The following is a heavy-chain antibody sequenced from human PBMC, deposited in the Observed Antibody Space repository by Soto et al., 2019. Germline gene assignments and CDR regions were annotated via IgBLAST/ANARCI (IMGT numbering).Heavy chain of an antibody. V-gene: IGHV3-48*02. J-gene: IGHJ6*02. D-gene: IGHD6-19*01. CDR2: ISSSSSTI. CDR3: PIVVHLPTSSGCYGRFDCMDV. Sequence: EVQLVESGGGLVQPGGSLRLSCAASVFTCSSYSMNWVRQAPLKGLECVSYISSSSSTIYYADSVKGRFTISRDTAMNSLYLQMNSLRDVETDVYYCPIVVHLPTSSGCYGRFDCMDVWGQGATFTVFS. CDR1: VFTCSSYS.